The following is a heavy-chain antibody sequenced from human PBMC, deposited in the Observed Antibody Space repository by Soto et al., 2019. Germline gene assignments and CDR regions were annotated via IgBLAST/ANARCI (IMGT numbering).Heavy chain of an antibody. CDR3: ATSGGSYHDFDY. D-gene: IGHD1-26*01. J-gene: IGHJ4*02. CDR1: GYTLTELS. Sequence: ASVKVSCKTSGYTLTELSMHWVRQAPGKGLEWMGGFDPEDGETIYAQKFQGRVTMTEDTSTDTAYMELSSLRSEDTAVYYCATSGGSYHDFDYWGQGTLVTVSS. V-gene: IGHV1-24*01. CDR2: FDPEDGET.